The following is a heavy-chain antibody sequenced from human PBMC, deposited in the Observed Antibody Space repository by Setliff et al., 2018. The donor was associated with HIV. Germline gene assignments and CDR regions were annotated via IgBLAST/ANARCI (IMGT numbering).Heavy chain of an antibody. D-gene: IGHD1-26*01. CDR2: LNWNGDKT. Sequence: PSETLSLTCEVSGGSFSGYYWSWVRQGPGKGLEWVSGLNWNGDKTGYADSVKGRFTVSRDNAKNSLYLQMNSLRAEDTALYYCARRAYSGSYYSHHYYMDVWGKGTTVTVSS. CDR1: GGSFSGYY. V-gene: IGHV3-20*04. CDR3: ARRAYSGSYYSHHYYMDV. J-gene: IGHJ6*03.